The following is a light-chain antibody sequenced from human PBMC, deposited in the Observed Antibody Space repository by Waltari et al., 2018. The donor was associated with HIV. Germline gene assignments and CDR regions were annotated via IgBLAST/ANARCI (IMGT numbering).Light chain of an antibody. Sequence: QSALTQPASVSGSPGQSITISCSGTNSDVGGYNYVSWYQQHPGKAPKLIIFDVSHRPSGISNRFSGSKSGNTASLTISGLQAEDETDYYCCSYAGNHNYVFGTGTKVTVL. CDR3: CSYAGNHNYV. J-gene: IGLJ1*01. CDR1: NSDVGGYNY. V-gene: IGLV2-14*03. CDR2: DVS.